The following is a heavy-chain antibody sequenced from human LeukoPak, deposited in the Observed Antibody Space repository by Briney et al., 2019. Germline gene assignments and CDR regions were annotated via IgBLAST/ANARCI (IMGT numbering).Heavy chain of an antibody. D-gene: IGHD3-22*01. Sequence: GGSLRLSCAASGFTFSDSAMHWVRQASGKGLEWVGRIRSKANSYATAYAASVKGRFTISRDDSKNTAYLQTNSLKTEDTAVYYCTRYYYDSSGYYYYMDVWGKGTTVTISS. CDR2: IRSKANSYAT. CDR1: GFTFSDSA. CDR3: TRYYYDSSGYYYYMDV. J-gene: IGHJ6*03. V-gene: IGHV3-73*01.